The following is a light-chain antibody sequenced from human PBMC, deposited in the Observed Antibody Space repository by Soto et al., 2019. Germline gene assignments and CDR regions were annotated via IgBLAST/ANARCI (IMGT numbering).Light chain of an antibody. Sequence: EIVMTQSPATLSVSPGERATLSCRASQSVSRNLAWYQQKPGQAPRLLIYAASTRATGIPARFSGSGSGTEFTLTISSLQSEDFAVYYCQQYNNWPYTFGQGTKLKIK. J-gene: IGKJ2*01. CDR2: AAS. CDR3: QQYNNWPYT. CDR1: QSVSRN. V-gene: IGKV3-15*01.